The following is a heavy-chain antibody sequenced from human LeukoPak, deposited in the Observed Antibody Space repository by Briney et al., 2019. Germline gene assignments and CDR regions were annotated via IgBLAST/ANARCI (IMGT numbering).Heavy chain of an antibody. CDR2: ISWNSGSI. CDR3: AKAGDLEPYGDYYFDY. D-gene: IGHD4-17*01. Sequence: PGGSLRLSCAAPGFTFDDYAMHWVRQAPGKGLEWVSGISWNSGSIGYADSVKGRFTISRDNAKNSLYLQMNSLRAEDTALYYCAKAGDLEPYGDYYFDYWGQGTLVTVSS. CDR1: GFTFDDYA. V-gene: IGHV3-9*01. J-gene: IGHJ4*02.